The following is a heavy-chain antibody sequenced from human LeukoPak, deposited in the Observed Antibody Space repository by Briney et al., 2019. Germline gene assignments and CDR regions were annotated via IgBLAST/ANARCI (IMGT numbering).Heavy chain of an antibody. Sequence: PGGSLRLSCAASGFTFSSYEMNWVRQAPGKGLEWVSYISSSGSTIYYADSVKGRFTISRDNAKNSLYLQMNSLRAEDTAVYYCARDLFTFYCDSSGFYYLNDYWGQGTLVTVSS. CDR3: ARDLFTFYCDSSGFYYLNDY. CDR2: ISSSGSTI. J-gene: IGHJ4*02. V-gene: IGHV3-48*03. CDR1: GFTFSSYE. D-gene: IGHD3-22*01.